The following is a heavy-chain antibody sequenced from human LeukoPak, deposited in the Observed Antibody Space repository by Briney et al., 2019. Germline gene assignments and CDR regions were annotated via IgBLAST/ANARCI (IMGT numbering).Heavy chain of an antibody. CDR2: IKQDGSEK. Sequence: GGSLRLSCAASGFTFSSYWMSWVRQAPGKGLEWVAHIKQDGSEKYYVDSVKGRFTISRDNAKNSLYLQMNSLRAEDTAVYYCARVNRGKNSGSYYYFDYWGQGTLVTVSS. CDR3: ARVNRGKNSGSYYYFDY. CDR1: GFTFSSYW. V-gene: IGHV3-7*03. J-gene: IGHJ4*02. D-gene: IGHD1-26*01.